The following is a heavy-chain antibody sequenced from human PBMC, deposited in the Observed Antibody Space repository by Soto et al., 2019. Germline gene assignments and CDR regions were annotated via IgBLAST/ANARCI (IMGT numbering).Heavy chain of an antibody. CDR1: GGTFSSYA. J-gene: IGHJ3*02. Sequence: SVKVSCKASGGTFSSYAISWVRQAPGQGLEWMGGIIPIFGTANYAQKFQGRVTITADESTSTAYMELSSLRSEDTAVYYCARDLTPEYYDFDIWGQGTMVTVSS. CDR2: IIPIFGTA. V-gene: IGHV1-69*13. CDR3: ARDLTPEYYDFDI. D-gene: IGHD3-3*01.